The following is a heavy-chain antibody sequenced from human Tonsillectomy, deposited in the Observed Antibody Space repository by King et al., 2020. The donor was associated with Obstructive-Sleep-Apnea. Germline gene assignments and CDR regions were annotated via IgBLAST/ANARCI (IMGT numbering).Heavy chain of an antibody. D-gene: IGHD3-10*01. J-gene: IGHJ5*02. CDR2: IYHSGST. CDR1: GGSISSSNW. V-gene: IGHV4-4*02. CDR3: ARASVSNGSGSYYIPRTVWFDP. Sequence: VQLQESGPGLVKPSGTLSLTCAVSGGSISSSNWWSWVRQPPGKGLEWIGEIYHSGSTNYNPSLKSRVTISVDKSKNQFSLKLSSVTAADTAVYYCARASVSNGSGSYYIPRTVWFDPWGQGTLVTVSS.